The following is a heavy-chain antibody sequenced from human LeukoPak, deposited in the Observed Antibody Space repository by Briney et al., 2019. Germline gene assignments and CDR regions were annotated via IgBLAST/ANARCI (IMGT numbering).Heavy chain of an antibody. Sequence: AGGSLRLSCAASRFSFSNYNMTWVRQAPGKGLEWVSSISGSSSYIYYADSVKGRFTISRDNANNSLYLQMNSLRAEDTAVYYCARRTTFAFDVWGQGTTVTVSS. D-gene: IGHD4-17*01. CDR1: RFSFSNYN. J-gene: IGHJ3*01. V-gene: IGHV3-21*01. CDR3: ARRTTFAFDV. CDR2: ISGSSSYI.